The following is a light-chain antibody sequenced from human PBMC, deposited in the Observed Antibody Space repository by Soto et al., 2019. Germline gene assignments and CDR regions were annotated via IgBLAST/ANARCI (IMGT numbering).Light chain of an antibody. CDR1: QSVSSY. CDR3: QQRRNWPLT. J-gene: IGKJ3*01. Sequence: EIVLTQSPATLSLSPGERATLSCRASQSVSSYLAWYQQKPDQAPRLLIYDASNRATGIPARFSGSGSGTDFTLTISSLEPEDFAVYDCQQRRNWPLTFGPGTKVDIQ. V-gene: IGKV3-11*01. CDR2: DAS.